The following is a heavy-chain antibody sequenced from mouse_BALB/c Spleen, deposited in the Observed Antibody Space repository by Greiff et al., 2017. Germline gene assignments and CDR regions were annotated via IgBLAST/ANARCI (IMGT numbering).Heavy chain of an antibody. CDR3: ARGGTGTRAMDY. V-gene: IGHV5-9-4*01. J-gene: IGHJ4*01. Sequence: EVMLVESGGGLVKPGGSLKLSCAASGFTFSSYAMSWVRQSPGKRLEWVAEISSGGSYTYYPDTVTGRFTISRDNAKNTLYLEMSSLRSEDTAMYYCARGGTGTRAMDYWGQGTSVTVSS. CDR1: GFTFSSYA. CDR2: ISSGGSYT. D-gene: IGHD4-1*01.